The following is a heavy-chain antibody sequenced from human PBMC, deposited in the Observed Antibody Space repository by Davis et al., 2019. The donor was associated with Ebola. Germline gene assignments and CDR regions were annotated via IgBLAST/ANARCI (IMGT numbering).Heavy chain of an antibody. D-gene: IGHD4-17*01. J-gene: IGHJ4*02. Sequence: SDTLSLTCTVSGGSISSSSYYWGWIRQPPGKGLERIGSIYYSGSTYYNPSLKSRVTISVDTSKNQFSLQLSSVTAADTAVYYCAGITVTKEWLFDYWGQGTLVTVSS. CDR2: IYYSGST. CDR3: AGITVTKEWLFDY. CDR1: GGSISSSSYY. V-gene: IGHV4-39*01.